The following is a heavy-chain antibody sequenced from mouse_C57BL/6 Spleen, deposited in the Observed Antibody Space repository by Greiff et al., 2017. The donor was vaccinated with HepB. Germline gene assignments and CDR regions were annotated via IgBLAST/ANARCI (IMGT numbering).Heavy chain of an antibody. CDR1: GYTFTDYE. CDR2: IDPETGGT. Sequence: SGAELVRPGASVTLSCKASGYTFTDYEMHWVKQTPVHGLEWIGAIDPETGGTAYNQKFKGKAILTADKSSSTAYMELHSLTSEDSAVYYCDSSGYYAMDYWGQGTSVTVSS. V-gene: IGHV1-15*01. CDR3: DSSGYYAMDY. J-gene: IGHJ4*01. D-gene: IGHD3-2*02.